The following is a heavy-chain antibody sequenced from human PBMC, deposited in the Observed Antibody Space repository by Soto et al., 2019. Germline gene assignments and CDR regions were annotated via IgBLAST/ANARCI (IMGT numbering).Heavy chain of an antibody. CDR2: IDPSDSYT. D-gene: IGHD5-18*01. Sequence: GESRKISCKGSGYSFTSYWISWVRQMPGKGLEWMGRIDPSDSYTNYSPSFQGHVTISADKSISTAYLQWSSLKASDTAMYYCARRKTAMVTSDYYGMDVWGQGTTVPVSS. V-gene: IGHV5-10-1*01. CDR3: ARRKTAMVTSDYYGMDV. CDR1: GYSFTSYW. J-gene: IGHJ6*02.